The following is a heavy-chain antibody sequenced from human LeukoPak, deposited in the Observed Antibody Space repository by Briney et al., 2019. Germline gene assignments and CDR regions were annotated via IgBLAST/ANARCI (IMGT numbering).Heavy chain of an antibody. CDR3: VRSAATTYDAFDI. Sequence: GGSLRLSCSASGFTFSSYAMHWVRQAPGKGLEYVSAISSNGGSTYYADSVKGRFTISRDNSKNTLYLQMSSLRAEDTAVYYCVRSAATTYDAFDIWGQGTMVTVSS. D-gene: IGHD5-12*01. V-gene: IGHV3-64D*06. CDR1: GFTFSSYA. J-gene: IGHJ3*02. CDR2: ISSNGGST.